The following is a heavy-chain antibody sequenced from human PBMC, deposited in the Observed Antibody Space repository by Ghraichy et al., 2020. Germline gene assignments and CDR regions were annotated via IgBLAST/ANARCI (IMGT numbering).Heavy chain of an antibody. V-gene: IGHV4-59*08. J-gene: IGHJ3*02. CDR1: GGSISGYY. Sequence: SQTLSLTCTISGGSISGYYWSWIRRPPGKGLEWIGYIYYSGRTFYHPSLKSRVTISVDTSNNHFSRKLTSLPAADPAGYYCASQKDGTGDRFDIGGQGTLVTVSS. CDR2: IYYSGRT. D-gene: IGHD5-24*01. CDR3: ASQKDGTGDRFDI.